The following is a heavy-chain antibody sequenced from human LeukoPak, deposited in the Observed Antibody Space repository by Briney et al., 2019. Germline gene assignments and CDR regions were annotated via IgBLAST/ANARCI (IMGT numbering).Heavy chain of an antibody. CDR1: GFTFSTYN. D-gene: IGHD3-22*01. CDR3: ARSYDTSGYYRFDF. Sequence: PGGSLRLSCAASGFTFSTYNMNWVRQAPGKGLEWVSYISTDSDSIYYADSVKGRFTISRDNAKNSLYLQMNSLRDEDTAVYYCARSYDTSGYYRFDFWGQGTLVTVSS. V-gene: IGHV3-48*02. CDR2: ISTDSDSI. J-gene: IGHJ4*02.